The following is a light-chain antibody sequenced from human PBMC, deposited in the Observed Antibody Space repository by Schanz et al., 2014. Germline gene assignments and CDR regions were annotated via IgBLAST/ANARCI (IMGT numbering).Light chain of an antibody. Sequence: QSVLTQPPSASGTPGQRVTISCSGSSSNIGRNYVYWYQQLPGTAPKLLIHSNNQRPSGVPDRFSGSKSGTSASLAISGLRSEDEADYYCAAWDDSLSGVFGGGTKLTVL. CDR2: SNN. V-gene: IGLV1-47*02. CDR3: AAWDDSLSGV. J-gene: IGLJ3*02. CDR1: SSNIGRNY.